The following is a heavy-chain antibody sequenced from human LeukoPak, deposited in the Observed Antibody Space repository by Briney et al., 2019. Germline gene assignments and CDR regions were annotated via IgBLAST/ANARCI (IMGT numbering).Heavy chain of an antibody. CDR1: GFTVSSNY. CDR2: IYSGGST. J-gene: IGHJ3*02. V-gene: IGHV3-53*01. D-gene: IGHD1-26*01. CDR3: AGDSGGSYYDDAFDI. Sequence: GGSLRLSCAASGFTVSSNYMSWVRQAPGKGLEWVSVIYSGGSTYYADSVKGRFTISRDNSKNTLYLQMNSLRAEDTAVYYCAGDSGGSYYDDAFDIWGQGTMVTVSS.